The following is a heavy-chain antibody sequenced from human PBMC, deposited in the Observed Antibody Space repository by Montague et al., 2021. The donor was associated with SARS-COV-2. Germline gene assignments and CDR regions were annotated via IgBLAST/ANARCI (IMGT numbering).Heavy chain of an antibody. V-gene: IGHV4-39*07. Sequence: SETLSLTCTVSGGSISTSYYWGWIRQPPGKGLEWIGSIYYSGSTXXNPSLKSRVTISVDTSKNQSSLKLSSVTAADTAVYYCARDATVTTFYYYGMDVWGQGTTVTVSS. D-gene: IGHD4-17*01. CDR2: IYYSGST. CDR3: ARDATVTTFYYYGMDV. CDR1: GGSISTSYY. J-gene: IGHJ6*02.